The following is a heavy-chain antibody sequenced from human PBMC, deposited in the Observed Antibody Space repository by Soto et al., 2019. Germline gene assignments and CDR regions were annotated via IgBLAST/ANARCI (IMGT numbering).Heavy chain of an antibody. CDR2: ISAYNGNT. D-gene: IGHD2-15*01. CDR3: ARFTGGSYNTYYFYYGMDV. CDR1: GYTFTSYG. Sequence: ASVKVSCKASGYTFTSYGISWVRQAPGQGLDWMGWISAYNGNTKYAQDLQGRVAMTTDTSTSTAYMELRSLRSDDTAVYYCARFTGGSYNTYYFYYGMDVWGQGTTVTVSS. J-gene: IGHJ6*02. V-gene: IGHV1-18*04.